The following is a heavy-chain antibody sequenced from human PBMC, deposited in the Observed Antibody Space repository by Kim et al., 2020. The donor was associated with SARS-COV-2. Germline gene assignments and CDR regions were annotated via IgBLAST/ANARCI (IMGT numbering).Heavy chain of an antibody. D-gene: IGHD3-22*01. V-gene: IGHV1-69*01. J-gene: IGHJ4*02. CDR3: ARDSTFGSSGYYQDY. Sequence: AQKFQGRVTITADESTSTAYMELSSLRSEDTAVYYCARDSTFGSSGYYQDYWGQGTLVTVSS.